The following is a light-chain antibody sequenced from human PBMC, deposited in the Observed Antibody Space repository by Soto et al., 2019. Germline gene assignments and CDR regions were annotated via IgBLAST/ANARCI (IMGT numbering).Light chain of an antibody. CDR3: QQYNGYPYT. CDR2: KAS. J-gene: IGKJ2*01. Sequence: DIQMTQSPSTLSASVGDRVTITCRASQSIRSWLAWYQQKPGKAPKLLIRKASSLESGVPSRLSGSGSGTDFTLTLSSLQPDDFATYYCQQYNGYPYTFGQGTKLEIK. CDR1: QSIRSW. V-gene: IGKV1-5*03.